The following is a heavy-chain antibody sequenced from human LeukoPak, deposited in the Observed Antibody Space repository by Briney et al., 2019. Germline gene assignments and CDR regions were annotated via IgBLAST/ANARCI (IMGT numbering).Heavy chain of an antibody. CDR1: GYTFSSHD. CDR3: ARSEQLADFDY. Sequence: ASVKVSCKASGYTFSSHDIYWVRQAPGQGLEWMGIINPSGGSTSYAQKFQGRVTMTRDMSTSTAYMELSSLRSEDTAVYYCARSEQLADFDYWGQGTLVTVSS. D-gene: IGHD6-6*01. CDR2: INPSGGST. V-gene: IGHV1-46*01. J-gene: IGHJ4*02.